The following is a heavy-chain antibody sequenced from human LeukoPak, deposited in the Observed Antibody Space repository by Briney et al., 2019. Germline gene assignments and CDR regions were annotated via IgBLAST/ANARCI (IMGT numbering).Heavy chain of an antibody. Sequence: GGSLRLSCAASGFNSNSYWMSWVRQAPGRGLEWVANIKEDGSGKYHVDSVKGRFTISRDNAKSSLYLQMNSLRADDMAVYYCARGSRETDFWGLGTVVIVST. CDR3: ARGSRETDF. J-gene: IGHJ4*02. CDR2: IKEDGSGK. D-gene: IGHD3/OR15-3a*01. CDR1: GFNSNSYW. V-gene: IGHV3-7*03.